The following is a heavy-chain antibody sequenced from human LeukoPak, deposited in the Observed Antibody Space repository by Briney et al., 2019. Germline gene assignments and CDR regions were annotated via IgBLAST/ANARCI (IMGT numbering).Heavy chain of an antibody. CDR3: ARLGYGSGSYYNQNWFDP. V-gene: IGHV3-11*04. CDR2: ISSSGSTI. D-gene: IGHD3-10*01. J-gene: IGHJ5*02. CDR1: GFTFSDYY. Sequence: PGGSLRLSCAASGFTFSDYYMSRIRQAPGKGLEWVSYISSSGSTIYYADSVKGRFTISRDNAKNSLYLQMNSLRAEGTAVYYCARLGYGSGSYYNQNWFDPWGQGTLVTVSS.